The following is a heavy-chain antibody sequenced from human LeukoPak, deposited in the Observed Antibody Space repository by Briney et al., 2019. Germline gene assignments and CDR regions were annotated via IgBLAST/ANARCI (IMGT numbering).Heavy chain of an antibody. CDR1: GFTFDDYG. J-gene: IGHJ6*04. D-gene: IGHD3-10*02. V-gene: IGHV3-20*04. Sequence: GGSLRLSCAASGFTFDDYGMHWVRQVPGRGLEWVSGINWNGGTTGYADSVKGRFTISRDNAKNSLYLQMNSLRAEDTAVYYCAELGITMIGGVWGKGTTVTISS. CDR3: AELGITMIGGV. CDR2: INWNGGTT.